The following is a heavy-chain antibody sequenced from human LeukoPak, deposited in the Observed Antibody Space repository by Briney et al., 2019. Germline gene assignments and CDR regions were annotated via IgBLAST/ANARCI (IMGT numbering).Heavy chain of an antibody. CDR3: ARGDAGAFDI. V-gene: IGHV3-23*01. CDR1: GFTFSSYA. Sequence: PGGSLRLSCAASGFTFSSYAMSWVRQAPGKGLEWVSAISGSGGSTYYADSVKGRFTISRENAKNSLYLQMNSLRAGDTAVYYCARGDAGAFDIWGQGTMVTVSS. CDR2: ISGSGGST. J-gene: IGHJ3*02.